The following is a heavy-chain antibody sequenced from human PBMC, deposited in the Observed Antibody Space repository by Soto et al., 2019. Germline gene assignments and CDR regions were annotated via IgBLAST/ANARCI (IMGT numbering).Heavy chain of an antibody. CDR2: INPLPTSGST. J-gene: IGHJ4*02. CDR3: ARDLAAAAY. V-gene: IGHV1-46*01. Sequence: QVQLVQSGAEVKKSGASVKVSCKASGYIFTNYYIHWVRQAPGQGLEWMAIINPLPTSGSTNYAQKYQGRVTVTRDTSTSTVYLELSSLRSDDTAVYYCARDLAAAAYWGQGTLVTVSS. CDR1: GYIFTNYY. D-gene: IGHD6-13*01.